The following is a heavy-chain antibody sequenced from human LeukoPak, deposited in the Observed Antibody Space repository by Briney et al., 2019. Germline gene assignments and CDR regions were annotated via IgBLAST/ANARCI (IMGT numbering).Heavy chain of an antibody. CDR2: ISYDGSNK. CDR1: GFTFSSYG. Sequence: GGSLRLSCAASGFTFSSYGMHWVRQAPGKGLEWVAVISYDGSNKYYADSVKGRFTISRDNSKNTLYLQMYSLRAEDTAVYYCAKDQVYYDSSGFIDYWGQGTLVTVSS. J-gene: IGHJ4*02. V-gene: IGHV3-30*18. D-gene: IGHD3-22*01. CDR3: AKDQVYYDSSGFIDY.